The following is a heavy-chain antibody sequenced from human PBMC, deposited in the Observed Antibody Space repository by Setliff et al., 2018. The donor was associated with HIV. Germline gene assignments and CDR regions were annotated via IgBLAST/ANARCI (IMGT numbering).Heavy chain of an antibody. J-gene: IGHJ4*02. CDR3: ARRSASGYYDRGCFDY. Sequence: PGGSLRLSCAASGFTFDDYGMSWVRQAPGKGLEWVANIKQDGSEKYYVDSDTRYSPSFQGQVTISVDKSISTAYLQWSSLKASDTAIYYCARRSASGYYDRGCFDYWGQGTLVTVSS. CDR1: GFTFDDYG. D-gene: IGHD3-22*01. V-gene: IGHV3-7*03. CDR2: IKQDGSEK.